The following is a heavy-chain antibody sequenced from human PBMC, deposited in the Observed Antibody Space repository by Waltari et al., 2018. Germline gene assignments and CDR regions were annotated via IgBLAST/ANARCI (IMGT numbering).Heavy chain of an antibody. CDR2: IKRKASNYGT. CDR1: EFSFSDSI. CDR3: ARRRSSGWNAFDI. V-gene: IGHV3-73*01. Sequence: EVQLVESGGGLVQPGGSLKLSCAASEFSFSDSIIHWVRQASGKGLEWVGRIKRKASNYGTAYAASVKGRFTISRDDSKNTAFLQMNSLKIEDTAVYFCARRRSSGWNAFDIWGQGTMVTVSS. J-gene: IGHJ3*02. D-gene: IGHD6-19*01.